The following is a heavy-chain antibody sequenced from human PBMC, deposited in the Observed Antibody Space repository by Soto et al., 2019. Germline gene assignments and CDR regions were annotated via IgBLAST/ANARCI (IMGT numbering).Heavy chain of an antibody. CDR3: ARGRKSTIPRGTYGMDV. CDR1: GFTVGTYS. CDR2: ISSSSSYI. D-gene: IGHD5-12*01. J-gene: IGHJ6*02. V-gene: IGHV3-21*01. Sequence: GRPRRVPRGAAGFTVGTYSRNCVLQAPGKGLEWVSSISSSSSYIYYADSVKGRFTIARDNAKNSLYLQMNSLRAEDTAVYYCARGRKSTIPRGTYGMDVWAQGTTVTVSS.